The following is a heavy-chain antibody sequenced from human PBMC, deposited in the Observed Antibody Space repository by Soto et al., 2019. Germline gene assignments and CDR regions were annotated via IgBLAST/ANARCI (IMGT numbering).Heavy chain of an antibody. D-gene: IGHD5-18*01. Sequence: QVQLVESGGGVVQPGRSLRLSCAASGFTFSSYGMHWVRQAPGKGLEWVAVISYDGSNKYYADSVKGRFTISRDNSKNTLYLQMNSLRAEDTAVYYCAKGDTAMVRGKRYYGMDVW. CDR3: AKGDTAMVRGKRYYGMDV. V-gene: IGHV3-30*18. J-gene: IGHJ6*01. CDR2: ISYDGSNK. CDR1: GFTFSSYG.